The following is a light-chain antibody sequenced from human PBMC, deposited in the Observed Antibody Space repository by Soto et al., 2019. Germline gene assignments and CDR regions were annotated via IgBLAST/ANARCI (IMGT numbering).Light chain of an antibody. V-gene: IGLV1-47*01. Sequence: QSVLTQPPSASGTPGQRVTISCSGSSSNIGSNYVYWYQQLPGTAPKLLIYRNTQRPSWGPDRFSGSKSGTSASLAISGLRSDDEADYYCAAWDDSLSGWVFGGGTKLTVL. CDR2: RNT. J-gene: IGLJ3*02. CDR3: AAWDDSLSGWV. CDR1: SSNIGSNY.